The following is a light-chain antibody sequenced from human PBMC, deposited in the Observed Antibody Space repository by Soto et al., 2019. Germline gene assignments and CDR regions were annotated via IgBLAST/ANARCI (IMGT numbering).Light chain of an antibody. CDR2: AAS. CDR1: QGIRND. V-gene: IGKV1-6*01. CDR3: LQDYNFPRT. J-gene: IGKJ1*01. Sequence: AIQMTQSPSSLSASVGDRVTITCRASQGIRNDLAWYQQKAGKAPKVLIYAASTLQSGVPSRFSGSGSGTDFTLTISSLQPEDFATYYCLQDYNFPRTFGQGTKVDIK.